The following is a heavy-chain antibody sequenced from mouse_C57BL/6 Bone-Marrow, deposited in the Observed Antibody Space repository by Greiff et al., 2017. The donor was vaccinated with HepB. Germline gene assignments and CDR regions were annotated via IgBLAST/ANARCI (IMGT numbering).Heavy chain of an antibody. Sequence: DVMLVESGGDLVKPGGSLKLSCAASGFTFSSYGMSWVRQTPDKRLEWVATISSGGSYTYYPDSLKGLFTLSRDNAKNTLYLQMSSLKSEDTAMYYCARQVLLIYYDYDDYWGQGTTLTVSS. D-gene: IGHD2-4*01. CDR1: GFTFSSYG. CDR3: ARQVLLIYYDYDDY. CDR2: ISSGGSYT. V-gene: IGHV5-6*02. J-gene: IGHJ2*01.